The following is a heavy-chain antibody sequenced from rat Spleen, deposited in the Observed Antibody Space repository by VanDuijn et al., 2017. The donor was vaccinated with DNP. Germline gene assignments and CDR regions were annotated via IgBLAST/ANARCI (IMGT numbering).Heavy chain of an antibody. J-gene: IGHJ3*01. CDR1: GITFSDHN. D-gene: IGHD1-12*02. V-gene: IGHV5-27*01. CDR3: TVDRDGSYGVAY. Sequence: EVQLVESGGDLVQPGRSLKLSCAVSGITFSDHNMAWVRLAPKKGLEWVAYISTGGGSTYYRDSVKGRFTVSRDNAKSTLYLQMDSLRSEDTATYYCTVDRDGSYGVAYWGQGTLVTVSS. CDR2: ISTGGGST.